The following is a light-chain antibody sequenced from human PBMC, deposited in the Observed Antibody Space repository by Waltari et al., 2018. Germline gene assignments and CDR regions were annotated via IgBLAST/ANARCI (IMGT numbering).Light chain of an antibody. J-gene: IGKJ1*01. CDR3: QHYVRLPVT. CDR1: QSVGGS. Sequence: EIVLTQSPGTLSLSPGERATLSCWASQSVGGSLAWYQQKPGQAPRLLIYGASSRATGIPDRFSGSGSGTVFSLSISRLEPEDFAVYYCQHYVRLPVTFGQGTKVEFK. V-gene: IGKV3-20*01. CDR2: GAS.